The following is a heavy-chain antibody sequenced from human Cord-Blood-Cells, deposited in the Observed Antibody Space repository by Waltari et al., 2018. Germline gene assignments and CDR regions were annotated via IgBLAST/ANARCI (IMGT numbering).Heavy chain of an antibody. Sequence: QVQLVQSGAEVKKPGASVKVSCKASGYTFTSYAMHWVRQAPGQRLEWMGWINAGNGNTKYSQKFQVRVTITRDTSASTAYMELSSLRSEDTAVYYCARDQSGDFWSGYYFDYWGQGTLVTVSS. D-gene: IGHD3-3*01. V-gene: IGHV1-3*01. CDR3: ARDQSGDFWSGYYFDY. CDR2: INAGNGNT. J-gene: IGHJ4*02. CDR1: GYTFTSYA.